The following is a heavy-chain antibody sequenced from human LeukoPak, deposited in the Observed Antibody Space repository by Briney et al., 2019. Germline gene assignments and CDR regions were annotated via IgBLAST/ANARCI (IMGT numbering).Heavy chain of an antibody. J-gene: IGHJ5*02. CDR3: ARRRSGDYGPWFDR. Sequence: PSETLSLTCTVSGGSISNNYWSWIRQPPGKGLEWIGYISYSGRTNQNPSLKSRVTISVDASKNQFSLTLSSVTAADTAVYYCARRRSGDYGPWFDRWGQGTLVTVSS. D-gene: IGHD4-17*01. V-gene: IGHV4-59*08. CDR2: ISYSGRT. CDR1: GGSISNNY.